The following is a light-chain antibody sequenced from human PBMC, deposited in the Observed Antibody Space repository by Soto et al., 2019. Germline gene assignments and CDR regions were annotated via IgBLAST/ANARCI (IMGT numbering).Light chain of an antibody. V-gene: IGKV3-20*01. CDR1: QSVSSGY. J-gene: IGKJ1*01. Sequence: EIVLTQSPDALSLSPGERATLPSRASQSVSSGYLAWYQQKPGQAPRLLIYGASSRATGIPDRFSGSGSGTDFTLTISRLEPEDFAVYYCQQYGSSPQTFGQGTKVDIK. CDR3: QQYGSSPQT. CDR2: GAS.